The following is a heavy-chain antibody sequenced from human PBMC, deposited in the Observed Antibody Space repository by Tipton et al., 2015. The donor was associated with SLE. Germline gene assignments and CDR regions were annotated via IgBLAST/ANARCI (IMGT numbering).Heavy chain of an antibody. J-gene: IGHJ5*02. CDR1: GFTFSSYA. CDR2: MSYDGSNK. V-gene: IGHV3-30*04. Sequence: SLRLSCAASGFTFSSYAMHWVRQAPGKGLEWVAVMSYDGSNKYYADSVKGRFTISRDNSKNTLYLQMNSLRAEDTAVYYCAKGIDSGRHQEFDPWGQGTLVTVSS. D-gene: IGHD1-26*01. CDR3: AKGIDSGRHQEFDP.